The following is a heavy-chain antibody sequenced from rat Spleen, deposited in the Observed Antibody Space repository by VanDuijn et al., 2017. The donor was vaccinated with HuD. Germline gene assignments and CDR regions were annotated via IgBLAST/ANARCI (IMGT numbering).Heavy chain of an antibody. J-gene: IGHJ3*01. D-gene: IGHD5-1*01. CDR1: GFTFSSYW. Sequence: EVQLVESGGGLVQPGRSLKLSCVASGFTFSSYWMYWIRQAPGKGLAWVSSINTDGGSTYYPDSVKGRFTISRDNAENTVYLQMNSLRSEDTATYYCAKGELGARGFAYWGQGTLVTVSS. CDR2: INTDGGST. CDR3: AKGELGARGFAY. V-gene: IGHV5-58*01.